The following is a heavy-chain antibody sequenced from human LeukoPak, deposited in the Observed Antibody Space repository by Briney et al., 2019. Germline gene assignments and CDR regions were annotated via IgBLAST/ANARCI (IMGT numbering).Heavy chain of an antibody. Sequence: SETLSLTCAVYGGSFSGYYWSWIRQPPRKGLEWIGGINHSGSTNYTPSLKSRVTISIDTSKNQFSLNLSSVTAADTAVYYCASSSGGGPGNWGQGTLVTVSS. CDR3: ASSSGGGPGN. CDR1: GGSFSGYY. CDR2: INHSGST. J-gene: IGHJ4*02. D-gene: IGHD3-10*01. V-gene: IGHV4-34*01.